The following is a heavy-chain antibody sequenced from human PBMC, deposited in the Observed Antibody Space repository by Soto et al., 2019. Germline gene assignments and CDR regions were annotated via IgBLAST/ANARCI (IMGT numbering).Heavy chain of an antibody. CDR3: ARHQVQNYTSSGSFDY. CDR2: ISSSGSTI. D-gene: IGHD6-6*01. V-gene: IGHV3-48*03. J-gene: IGHJ4*02. CDR1: GFTFSSYE. Sequence: GGSLRLSCAASGFTFSSYEMNWVRQAPGKGLEWVSYISSSGSTIYYADSVKGRFTISRDNAKNSLYLQMNSLRAEETAVYYCARHQVQNYTSSGSFDYWGQGTLVTVSS.